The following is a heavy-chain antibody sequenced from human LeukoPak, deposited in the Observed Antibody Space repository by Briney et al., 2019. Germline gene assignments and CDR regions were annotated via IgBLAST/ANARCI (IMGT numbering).Heavy chain of an antibody. CDR2: IWNDGSNE. Sequence: PWGSRRLPIVSFGFTFSQRFIHWVRQAPCKGLEWVAVIWNDGSNEYYADSVKGRFTISRDNSKNTVSLQMNSLRDEDTAVYYCSTDAHRGFDYSDILEYWGQGTLVTVSS. D-gene: IGHD4-17*01. CDR3: STDAHRGFDYSDILEY. V-gene: IGHV3-33*01. CDR1: GFTFSQRF. J-gene: IGHJ4*02.